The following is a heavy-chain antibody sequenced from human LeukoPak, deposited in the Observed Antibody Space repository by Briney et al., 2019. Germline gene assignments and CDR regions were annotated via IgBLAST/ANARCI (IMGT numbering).Heavy chain of an antibody. J-gene: IGHJ5*02. CDR3: ARHGAFFDWLLGNWFDP. CDR1: GYSISSAYY. Sequence: SETLSLTCAVSGYSISSAYYWGWIRQPPGKGLEWIGSIYHSGSTYYNPSLKSRVTISVDTSKNQFSLKLSSVTAADTAVYYCARHGAFFDWLLGNWFDPWGQGALVTVSS. V-gene: IGHV4-38-2*01. D-gene: IGHD3-9*01. CDR2: IYHSGST.